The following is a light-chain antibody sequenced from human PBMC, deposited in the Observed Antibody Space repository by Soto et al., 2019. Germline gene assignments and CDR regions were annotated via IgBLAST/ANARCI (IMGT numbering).Light chain of an antibody. Sequence: EIVLTQSPGTLSFSPGERATISCRASQSVPSGYVAWFQQKSGQAPRLLIYGASTRATGIPERFSGSGSGTDFTLTISRLEPEDFAVYLCQQYGTTFFTGGGGTTGXIK. CDR1: QSVPSGY. CDR3: QQYGTTFFT. J-gene: IGKJ4*01. CDR2: GAS. V-gene: IGKV3-20*01.